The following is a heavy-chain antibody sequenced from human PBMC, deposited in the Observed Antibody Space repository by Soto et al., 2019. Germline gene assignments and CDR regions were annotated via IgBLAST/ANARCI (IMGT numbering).Heavy chain of an antibody. J-gene: IGHJ5*02. CDR3: ARGNLPRLMIVVVNTYNWFDP. Sequence: QVQLQQWGAGLLKPSETLSLTCAVYGGSFSGYYWSWIRQPPGKGLEWIGEINNSGSTNYNPSLKNRVTISLDTSKNQFSLKLSSVTAADTAVYYCARGNLPRLMIVVVNTYNWFDPWGQGTLVTVSS. D-gene: IGHD3-22*01. CDR2: INNSGST. CDR1: GGSFSGYY. V-gene: IGHV4-34*01.